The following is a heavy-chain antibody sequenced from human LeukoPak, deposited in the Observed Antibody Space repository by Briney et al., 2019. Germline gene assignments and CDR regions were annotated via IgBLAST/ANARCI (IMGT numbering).Heavy chain of an antibody. CDR3: TRAGSGWYYTETFDY. Sequence: GGSLKLSCAASGFTFSGSAMHWVRQASGKGLEWVGRIRSKANSYATAYAASVKGRFTISRDDSKNTAYLQMNSLKTEDTAVYYCTRAGSGWYYTETFDYWGQGTLVTVSS. CDR1: GFTFSGSA. D-gene: IGHD6-19*01. J-gene: IGHJ4*02. V-gene: IGHV3-73*01. CDR2: IRSKANSYAT.